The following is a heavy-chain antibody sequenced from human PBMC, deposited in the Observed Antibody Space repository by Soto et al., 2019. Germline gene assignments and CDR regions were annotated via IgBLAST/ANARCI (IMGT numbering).Heavy chain of an antibody. V-gene: IGHV6-1*01. CDR3: VGVTLFSGMDV. D-gene: IGHD2-15*01. J-gene: IGHJ6*02. Sequence: SQTLSLTCAISGDSVSIDTAVWIWIRQSPSRGLEWLGRTYYRSKWNNDYALSVKSRITISPDTSQNQFSLDLDSVTPEDTAVYYCVGVTLFSGMDVWGQGTPVTVSS. CDR2: TYYRSKWNN. CDR1: GDSVSIDTAV.